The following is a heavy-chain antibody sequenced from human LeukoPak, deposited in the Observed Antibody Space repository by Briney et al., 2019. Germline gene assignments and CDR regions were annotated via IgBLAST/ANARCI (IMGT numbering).Heavy chain of an antibody. Sequence: ASLSVSFKPSVYTFTSYDINWVRQATGQGLEWMGWMNPNSGNTGYAQKFQSRVTMTRNTSISTAYMELSSLRSEDTAVYYCARGGVELGAHRFRYYYYMDVWGKGTTVTVSS. J-gene: IGHJ6*03. CDR3: ARGGVELGAHRFRYYYYMDV. CDR1: VYTFTSYD. D-gene: IGHD1-26*01. V-gene: IGHV1-8*01. CDR2: MNPNSGNT.